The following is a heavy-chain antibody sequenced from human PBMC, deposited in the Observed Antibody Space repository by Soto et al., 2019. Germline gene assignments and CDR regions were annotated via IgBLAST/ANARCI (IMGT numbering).Heavy chain of an antibody. Sequence: QVQLLESGPGLVQPSQTLSLTCTFSGGSISIGGYYWCWIRQPPGKFLEWIGYIYYIGRTYYNPSLKGRVTISVDTSKNQFSLHLSSLTAADTAVYYCARDGGGVVVTAIRDACDIWGQGTMVTVAS. CDR3: ARDGGGVVVTAIRDACDI. V-gene: IGHV4-31*03. CDR1: GGSISIGGYY. J-gene: IGHJ3*02. D-gene: IGHD2-21*02. CDR2: IYYIGRT.